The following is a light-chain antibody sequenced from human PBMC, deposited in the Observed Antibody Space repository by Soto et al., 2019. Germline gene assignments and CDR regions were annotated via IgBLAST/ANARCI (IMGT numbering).Light chain of an antibody. CDR1: QSVSSPY. Sequence: EIVLTQSTGTLSLSPGERATLSCRASQSVSSPYLAWYQQKPGQAPRLLIYGASSRATGIPDRFSGSGCGTDFTLSISRLEPEDFAMYYCQRYDTSPFPFGQGTKLEIK. V-gene: IGKV3-20*01. CDR2: GAS. J-gene: IGKJ2*01. CDR3: QRYDTSPFP.